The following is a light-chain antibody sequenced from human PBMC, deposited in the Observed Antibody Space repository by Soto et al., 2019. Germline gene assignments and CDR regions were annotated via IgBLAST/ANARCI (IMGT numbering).Light chain of an antibody. Sequence: EIVMTQSPATLSVSPGKTATLSCRASQSVSFHLAWYQQKPGQGPRLLIYGAFTRATGIPARFSGSGSGTDFTLTISSLQSEDFALYYCQQYKNWPPLTFGGGTKVEIK. CDR2: GAF. CDR3: QQYKNWPPLT. CDR1: QSVSFH. J-gene: IGKJ4*01. V-gene: IGKV3-15*01.